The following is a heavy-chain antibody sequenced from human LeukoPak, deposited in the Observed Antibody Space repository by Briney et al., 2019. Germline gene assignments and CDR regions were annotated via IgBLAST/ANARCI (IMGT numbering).Heavy chain of an antibody. CDR1: GYTFTSHV. D-gene: IGHD6-19*01. CDR2: IGTYNGDT. CDR3: ARDLAFLAVPAANGWFDP. Sequence: ASVNVSCKASGYTFTSHVISWVRRAPGQGLEWMGWIGTYNGDTKYTQRLQGRVTFTSDTSTDTVYMEVRSLKSDDTAVYYCARDLAFLAVPAANGWFDPWGQGTLVIVSS. J-gene: IGHJ5*02. V-gene: IGHV1-18*01.